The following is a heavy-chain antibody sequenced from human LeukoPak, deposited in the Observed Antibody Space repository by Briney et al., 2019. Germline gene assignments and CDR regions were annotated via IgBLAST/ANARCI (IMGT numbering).Heavy chain of an antibody. D-gene: IGHD5-24*01. Sequence: GGSLRLSCAASGFTLSTCGMHWVRQAPGKGLEWVAMISHDGNSKQYADFAKGRFTVSRDNSKNTLYLEMNSLRTEDTAVYHCAKDLYDNDWYNYFDPWGQGALVTVSS. CDR1: GFTLSTCG. CDR3: AKDLYDNDWYNYFDP. CDR2: ISHDGNSK. J-gene: IGHJ5*02. V-gene: IGHV3-30*18.